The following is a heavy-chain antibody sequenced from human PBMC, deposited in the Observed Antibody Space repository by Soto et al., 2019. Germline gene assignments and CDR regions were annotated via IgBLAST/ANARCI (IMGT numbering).Heavy chain of an antibody. Sequence: QVQLQQWGAGLLKPSETLSLTCAVYGGSFSGYYWSWIRQPPGKGLEWIGEINHSGSTNYNPSLKSRVSISVDTSKNQFSLKLSSVTAADTAVYYCARPSGYSYGPDPFDYWGQGTLVTSPQ. D-gene: IGHD5-18*01. CDR3: ARPSGYSYGPDPFDY. CDR2: INHSGST. V-gene: IGHV4-34*01. CDR1: GGSFSGYY. J-gene: IGHJ4*02.